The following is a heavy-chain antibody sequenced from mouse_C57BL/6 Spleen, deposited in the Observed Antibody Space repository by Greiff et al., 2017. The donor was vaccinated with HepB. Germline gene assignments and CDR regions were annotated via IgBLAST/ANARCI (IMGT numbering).Heavy chain of an antibody. Sequence: EVKLVESGGGLVKPGGSLKLSCAASGFTFSDYGMHWVRQAPEKGLEWVAYISSGSSTIYYADTVKGRFTISRDNAKNTLFLQMTSLRSEDTAMYYCASGRSDWYFDVWGTGTTVTVSS. V-gene: IGHV5-17*01. CDR1: GFTFSDYG. J-gene: IGHJ1*03. D-gene: IGHD4-1*01. CDR2: ISSGSSTI. CDR3: ASGRSDWYFDV.